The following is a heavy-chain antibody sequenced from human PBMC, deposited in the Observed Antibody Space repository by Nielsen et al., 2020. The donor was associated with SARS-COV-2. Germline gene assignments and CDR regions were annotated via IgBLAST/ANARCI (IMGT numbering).Heavy chain of an antibody. V-gene: IGHV3-20*03. CDR3: AKSVGYCSGGSCYSWDWGYYYYYYGMDV. J-gene: IGHJ6*02. D-gene: IGHD2-15*01. CDR2: INWNGGST. Sequence: WLRQPPGKGLEWVSGINWNGGSTGYADSVKGRFTISRDNAKNSLYLQMNSLRAEDTAVYYCAKSVGYCSGGSCYSWDWGYYYYYYGMDVWGQGTTVTVSS.